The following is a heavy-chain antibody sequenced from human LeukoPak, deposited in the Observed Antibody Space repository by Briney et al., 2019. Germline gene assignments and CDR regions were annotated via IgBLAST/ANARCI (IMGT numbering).Heavy chain of an antibody. CDR3: ARDGSLRFLGSGFDP. CDR2: MDTGGST. Sequence: TLSLTCTVSGGSISSGSYYWSWIRQPAGKGLEWIGRMDTGGSTNYNPSLKSRVTISVDTSKNQFSLKLSSVTAADTAVYYCARDGSLRFLGSGFDPWGQGTLVTVSS. J-gene: IGHJ5*02. D-gene: IGHD3-3*01. V-gene: IGHV4-61*02. CDR1: GGSISSGSYY.